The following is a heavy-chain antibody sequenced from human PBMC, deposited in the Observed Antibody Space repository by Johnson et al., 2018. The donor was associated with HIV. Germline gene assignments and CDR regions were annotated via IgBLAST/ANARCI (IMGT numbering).Heavy chain of an antibody. CDR3: ARDMGGVVKEARAFDI. J-gene: IGHJ3*02. D-gene: IGHD3-10*01. CDR1: GFTFSNYG. V-gene: IGHV3-30*03. Sequence: QVQLVESGGGLVQPGRSLRLSCAASGFTFSNYGMHWVRQAPGKGLEWVAVVSYDGSYKDYADSVKGRFTISRDNSKNTLYLQMNSLRAEDTAVYYCARDMGGVVKEARAFDIWGQGTMVTVSS. CDR2: VSYDGSYK.